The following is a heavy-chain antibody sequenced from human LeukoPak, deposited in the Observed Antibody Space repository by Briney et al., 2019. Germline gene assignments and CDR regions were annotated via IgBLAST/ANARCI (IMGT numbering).Heavy chain of an antibody. V-gene: IGHV4-34*01. J-gene: IGHJ5*02. CDR2: INHSGST. Sequence: SETLSLTCAVSGGSFSGYYWSWIRQPPGKGLEWIGEINHSGSTNYNPSLKSRVTISVDTSKNQFSLKLSSVTAADTAVYYCARHHHSSGWYGRGWFDPWGQGTLVTVSS. D-gene: IGHD6-19*01. CDR1: GGSFSGYY. CDR3: ARHHHSSGWYGRGWFDP.